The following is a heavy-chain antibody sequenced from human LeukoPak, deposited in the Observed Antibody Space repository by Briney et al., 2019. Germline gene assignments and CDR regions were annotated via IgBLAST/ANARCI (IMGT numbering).Heavy chain of an antibody. V-gene: IGHV3-23*01. CDR3: AKVCLRYFDWGHFDI. Sequence: GRSLRLSCAASGFTFSSYAASWVRQAPGKGLEWVSAISGSGGSTYYTDSVKGRFTISRDNSKNTLYLQMNSLRAEDTAVYYCAKVCLRYFDWGHFDIWGQGTMVTVSS. CDR1: GFTFSSYA. CDR2: ISGSGGST. J-gene: IGHJ3*02. D-gene: IGHD3-9*01.